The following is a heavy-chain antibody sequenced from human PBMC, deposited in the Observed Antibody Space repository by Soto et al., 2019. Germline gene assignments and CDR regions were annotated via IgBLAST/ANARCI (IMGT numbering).Heavy chain of an antibody. Sequence: WETLSLTCTVSGGSISSSSYYWGWIRQPPGKGLEWIGSIYYSGSTYYNPSLKSRVTISVDTSKNQFSLKLSSVTAADTAVYYCARYYYDSSGYIDYWGQGTLVTVSS. D-gene: IGHD3-22*01. CDR2: IYYSGST. J-gene: IGHJ4*02. V-gene: IGHV4-39*01. CDR3: ARYYYDSSGYIDY. CDR1: GGSISSSSYY.